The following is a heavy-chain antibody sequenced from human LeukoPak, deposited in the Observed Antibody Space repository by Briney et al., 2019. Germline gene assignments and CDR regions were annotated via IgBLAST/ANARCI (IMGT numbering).Heavy chain of an antibody. Sequence: GGSLRLSCAASGFIFSSYWMRWVRQAPGRGLEWVANIKQDGSEKYYVDSVKGRFTISRDNAKNPLYLQMNSLRAEDTAVYYCARDFSPADYWGQGTLVTVSS. CDR1: GFIFSSYW. V-gene: IGHV3-7*01. J-gene: IGHJ4*02. CDR2: IKQDGSEK. CDR3: ARDFSPADY.